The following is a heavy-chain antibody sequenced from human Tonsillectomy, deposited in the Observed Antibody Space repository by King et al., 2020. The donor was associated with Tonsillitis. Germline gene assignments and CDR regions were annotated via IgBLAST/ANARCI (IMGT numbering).Heavy chain of an antibody. Sequence: QLQESGPGLVKPSETLSLTCTVPGGSITTSSYYWGWIRQPPGKGLEWIGSIYNTGSSYSNPALKTRVTISVDTSKNEFSLMLSSVTAADTAVYYCARDPKNFSDSRFEYFQHWGQGTLVTVSS. CDR1: GGSITTSSYY. V-gene: IGHV4-39*01. D-gene: IGHD3-22*01. CDR2: IYNTGSS. CDR3: ARDPKNFSDSRFEYFQH. J-gene: IGHJ1*01.